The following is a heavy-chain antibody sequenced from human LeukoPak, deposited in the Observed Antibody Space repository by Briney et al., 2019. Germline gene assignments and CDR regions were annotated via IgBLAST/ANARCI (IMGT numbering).Heavy chain of an antibody. J-gene: IGHJ4*02. CDR2: TNHSGST. V-gene: IGHV4-34*01. CDR3: AKVKSDFDY. CDR1: GGSFSGYY. Sequence: PSETLSLTCAVYGGSFSGYYWSWIRQPPGKGLEWIGETNHSGSTNYNPSLKSRVTISVDTSKNQFSLKLSSVTAADTAVYYCAKVKSDFDYWGQGTLVTVSS.